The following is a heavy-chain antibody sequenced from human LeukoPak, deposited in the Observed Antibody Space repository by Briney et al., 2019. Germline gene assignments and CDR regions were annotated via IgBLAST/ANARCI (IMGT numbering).Heavy chain of an antibody. Sequence: PGGSLRLSCAASGFSFSTYWMSWVRQAPGKGVEWVANIKQDESEKYYVDSVRGRFTSFRDNAKNSLYLQMNTLRVEDTAVYYCARAKYSGSYPYYYDYWGQGTLVTVSS. D-gene: IGHD1-26*01. CDR2: IKQDESEK. CDR3: ARAKYSGSYPYYYDY. V-gene: IGHV3-7*01. CDR1: GFSFSTYW. J-gene: IGHJ4*02.